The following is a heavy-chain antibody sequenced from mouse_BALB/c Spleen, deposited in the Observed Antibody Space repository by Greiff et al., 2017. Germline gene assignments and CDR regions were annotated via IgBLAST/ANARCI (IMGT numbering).Heavy chain of an antibody. CDR2: INPNNGGT. D-gene: IGHD1-2*01. CDR1: GYTFTDYN. V-gene: IGHV1-18*01. Sequence: EVQLQQSGPELVKPGASVKIPCKASGYTFTDYNMDWVKQSHGKSLEWIGDINPNNGGTIYNQKFKGKATLTVDKSSSTAYMELRSLTSEDTAVYYCARRGYYGYPPWFAYWGQGTLVTVSA. CDR3: ARRGYYGYPPWFAY. J-gene: IGHJ3*01.